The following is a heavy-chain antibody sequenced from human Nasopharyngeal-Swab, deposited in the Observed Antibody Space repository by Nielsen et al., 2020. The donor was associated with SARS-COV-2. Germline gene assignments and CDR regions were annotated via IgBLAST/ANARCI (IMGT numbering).Heavy chain of an antibody. J-gene: IGHJ3*02. V-gene: IGHV3-30*03. CDR3: ARDPPGGSGSYAFDI. CDR2: ISYDGSNK. Sequence: WIRQPPGKGLEWVAVISYDGSNKYYADSVKGRFTISRDNSKNTLYLQMNSLRAEDTAVYYCARDPPGGSGSYAFDIWGQGTMVTVSS. D-gene: IGHD3-10*01.